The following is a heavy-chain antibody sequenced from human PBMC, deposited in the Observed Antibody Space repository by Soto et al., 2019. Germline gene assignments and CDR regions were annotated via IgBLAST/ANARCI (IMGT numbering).Heavy chain of an antibody. CDR1: GFTVSSNY. CDR2: IYSGGST. CDR3: AREAPLPQGKWLNLDL. J-gene: IGHJ5*02. V-gene: IGHV3-53*01. D-gene: IGHD5-12*01. Sequence: GGSLRLSCAASGFTVSSNYMSWVRQAPGKGLEWVSVIYSGGSTYYADSVKGRFTISRDNSKNTLYLQMRGLRAEDTALYYCAREAPLPQGKWLNLDLWGQGTPVTVSS.